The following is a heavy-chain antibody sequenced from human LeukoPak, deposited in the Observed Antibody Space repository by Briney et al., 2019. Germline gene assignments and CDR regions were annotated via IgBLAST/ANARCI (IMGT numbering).Heavy chain of an antibody. J-gene: IGHJ4*02. D-gene: IGHD4-17*01. V-gene: IGHV4-39*02. CDR1: GASISSGGYY. CDR2: IYYSGST. CDR3: ARELSGYGDYVGYYFDY. Sequence: SQTLSLTCTVSGASISSGGYYWSWIRQPPGKGLEWIGTIYYSGSTYYNPSLKSRVTISVDTSKNQFSLKLSSVTAADTAVYYCARELSGYGDYVGYYFDYWGQGTLVTVSS.